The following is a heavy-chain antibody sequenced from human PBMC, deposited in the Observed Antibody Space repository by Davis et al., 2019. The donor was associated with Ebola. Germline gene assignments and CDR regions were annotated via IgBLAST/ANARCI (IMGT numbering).Heavy chain of an antibody. CDR1: CFSFRSYC. CDR3: ARGRGVGAYFDY. Sequence: GESLKISCAASCFSFRSYCMSWVRQAPGKGLEWVANIKQDGSEKYYVDSVKGRFTISRDNAKNSLYLQMNSLRAEDTAVYYCARGRGVGAYFDYWGQGTLVTVSS. D-gene: IGHD1-26*01. J-gene: IGHJ4*02. V-gene: IGHV3-7*01. CDR2: IKQDGSEK.